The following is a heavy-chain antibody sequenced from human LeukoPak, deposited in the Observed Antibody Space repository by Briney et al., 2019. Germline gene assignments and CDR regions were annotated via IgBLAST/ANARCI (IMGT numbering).Heavy chain of an antibody. J-gene: IGHJ5*02. CDR2: IYYSGST. V-gene: IGHV4-39*07. D-gene: IGHD3-3*01. CDR3: ASCGTYYDFWSGYLGYNWFGP. CDR1: GGSISSSSYY. Sequence: SETLSLTCTVSGGSISSSSYYWGWIRQPPGKGLEWIGSIYYSGSTYYNPSLKSRVTISVDTSKNQFSLKLSSVTAADTAVYYCASCGTYYDFWSGYLGYNWFGPWGQGTLVTVSS.